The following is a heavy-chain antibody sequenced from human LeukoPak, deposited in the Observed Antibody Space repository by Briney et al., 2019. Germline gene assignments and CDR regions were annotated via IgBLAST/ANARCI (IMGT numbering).Heavy chain of an antibody. Sequence: GRSLRLSCAVSEFTVSSNYMSWVRQAPGKGLEWVSVIYSGGTPYYADSVKGRFTISRDNSKNTLYLQMNSLRAEDTAVYYCASMRSFYFDYWGQGTLVTVSS. V-gene: IGHV3-66*01. CDR3: ASMRSFYFDY. J-gene: IGHJ4*02. CDR2: IYSGGTP. CDR1: EFTVSSNY. D-gene: IGHD3-10*01.